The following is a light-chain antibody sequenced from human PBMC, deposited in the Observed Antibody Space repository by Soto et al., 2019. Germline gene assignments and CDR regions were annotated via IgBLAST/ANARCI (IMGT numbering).Light chain of an antibody. Sequence: EIVMTQSPVTLSVSPGERATRSCRASQSVSRNLAWYQQKPGQAPRLLIYAASTRAAGIAAKFSGSGSGTEFTLTISSLKSEDSAVYYCQQYNNWWTFGQGTKVDIK. V-gene: IGKV3-15*01. J-gene: IGKJ1*01. CDR2: AAS. CDR1: QSVSRN. CDR3: QQYNNWWT.